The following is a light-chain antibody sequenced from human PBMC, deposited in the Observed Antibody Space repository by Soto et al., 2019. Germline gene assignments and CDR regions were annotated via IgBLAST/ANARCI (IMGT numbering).Light chain of an antibody. CDR2: GAS. V-gene: IGKV3-15*01. Sequence: EIVMTQSPATLPVSPGERATLSCRASQSVNSNLAWYQQKPGQAPRLLISGASTRATCIPARFSGSGSETEFTLTISSLQSEDFAVYYCQQYNNWWTFGQGTKVEMK. CDR1: QSVNSN. CDR3: QQYNNWWT. J-gene: IGKJ1*01.